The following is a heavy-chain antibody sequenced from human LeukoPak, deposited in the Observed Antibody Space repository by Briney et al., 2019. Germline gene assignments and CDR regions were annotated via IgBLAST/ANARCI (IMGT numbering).Heavy chain of an antibody. V-gene: IGHV4-38-2*02. CDR2: IYHSGST. CDR1: GYSISSGYY. J-gene: IGHJ4*02. Sequence: PSETLSLTCTVSGYSISSGYYWGWIRQPPGKGLEWIGSIYHSGSTYYNPSLKSRVTISVDTSKNQFSLKLSSVTAADTAVYYCARQSGDYYDSSGSGYFDYWDQGTLVTVSS. CDR3: ARQSGDYYDSSGSGYFDY. D-gene: IGHD3-22*01.